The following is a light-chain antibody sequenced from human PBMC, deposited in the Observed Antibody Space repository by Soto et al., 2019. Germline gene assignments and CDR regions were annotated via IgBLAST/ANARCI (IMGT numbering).Light chain of an antibody. J-gene: IGKJ5*01. V-gene: IGKV1-33*01. CDR1: QDISNY. CDR2: DAS. Sequence: DIQMTQSPSSLSASVGDRVTITCQASQDISNYLNWYQQKPGKAPKLLIYDASNLETGVPSRFSGSVCGTDFTFTISSLQPEDIAAYYCQQYDNLPRTFGQGTRLEIK. CDR3: QQYDNLPRT.